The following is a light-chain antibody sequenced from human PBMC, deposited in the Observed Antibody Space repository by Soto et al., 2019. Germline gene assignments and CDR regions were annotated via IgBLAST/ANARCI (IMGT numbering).Light chain of an antibody. Sequence: DFQMTQSPSTLSASVGDRVTITCRASQNIRSLLAWFQQKPGKAPKLLIYDASSLESGVPQRFSGSGSGTEFTLTISSLQTDDFSTYYCQQYHSYWTFGQVTKVDIK. V-gene: IGKV1-5*01. CDR1: QNIRSL. CDR2: DAS. CDR3: QQYHSYWT. J-gene: IGKJ1*01.